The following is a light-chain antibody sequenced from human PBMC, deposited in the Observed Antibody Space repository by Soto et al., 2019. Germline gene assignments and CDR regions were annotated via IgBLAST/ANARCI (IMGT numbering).Light chain of an antibody. CDR1: QSLSSNN. J-gene: IGKJ1*01. Sequence: EIVLTQYPGTLTLSPGERATLSCRASQSLSSNNLAWFQQRPGQAPRLLIYAAASRAAGVPDRFSGSGSGTDFTLTITRLGPEDFAVYYCQQYGSSGTFGQGTKVDIK. CDR2: AAA. CDR3: QQYGSSGT. V-gene: IGKV3-20*01.